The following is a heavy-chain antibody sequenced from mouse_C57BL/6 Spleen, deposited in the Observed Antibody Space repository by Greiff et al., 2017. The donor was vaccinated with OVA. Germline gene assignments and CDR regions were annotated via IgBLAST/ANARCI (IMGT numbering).Heavy chain of an antibody. J-gene: IGHJ2*01. V-gene: IGHV5-9-1*02. CDR2: ISGGGGYI. D-gene: IGHD2-5*01. Sequence: EVQLMESGEGLVKPGGSLKLSCAASGFTFSSYAMSWVRQTPEKRLEWVAYISGGGGYIYYADTVKGRFTISRDTARNHLYLQMSSLKSEDTAMYYCTRDDYSNHLDYWGQGTTLTVSA. CDR3: TRDDYSNHLDY. CDR1: GFTFSSYA.